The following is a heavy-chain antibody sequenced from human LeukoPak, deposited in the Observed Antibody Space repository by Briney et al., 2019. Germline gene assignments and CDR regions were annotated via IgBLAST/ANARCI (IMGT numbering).Heavy chain of an antibody. CDR3: AKGPAVDIVATIGAYFDY. D-gene: IGHD5-12*01. CDR1: GGTFSSYA. V-gene: IGHV3-23*01. Sequence: GGSLRLSCAASGGTFSSYAMSWVRQAPGKGLEWVSTLSGSGGSTYYADSVKGRFTISRDNSKNTVYLQMNSLRAEDTAVYYCAKGPAVDIVATIGAYFDYWGQRTLVTVSS. J-gene: IGHJ4*02. CDR2: LSGSGGST.